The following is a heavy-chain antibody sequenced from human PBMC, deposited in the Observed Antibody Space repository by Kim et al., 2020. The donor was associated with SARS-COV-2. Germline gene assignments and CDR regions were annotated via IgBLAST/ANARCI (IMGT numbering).Heavy chain of an antibody. Sequence: YYSGGTQYTPSPKSRDTISVDTSKNQFSLKLSSVTAADTAVYYCAGGFDLWGRGTLVTVSS. V-gene: IGHV4-59*09. CDR3: AGGFDL. J-gene: IGHJ2*01. CDR2: YYSGGT.